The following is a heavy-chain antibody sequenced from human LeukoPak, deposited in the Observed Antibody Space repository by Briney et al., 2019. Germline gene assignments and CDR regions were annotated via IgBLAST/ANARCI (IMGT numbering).Heavy chain of an antibody. CDR2: INPKTGVT. J-gene: IGHJ4*02. Sequence: ASVKVSCKASGYRFNDYYMFWIRQAPGQGIEWVGWINPKTGVTSYAQKFQGGVTVTTDTSISTLYMELNSLISDDTAVYYCARDHVSGKDDRNFDYWGQGTLVTVSS. CDR1: GYRFNDYY. D-gene: IGHD3-10*01. CDR3: ARDHVSGKDDRNFDY. V-gene: IGHV1-2*02.